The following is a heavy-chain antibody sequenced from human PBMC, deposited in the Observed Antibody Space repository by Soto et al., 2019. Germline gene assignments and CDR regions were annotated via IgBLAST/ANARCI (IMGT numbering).Heavy chain of an antibody. CDR3: ARLRSGSGWVDEYFDY. Sequence: EVQLVESGGALVQPGGSLRLSCAASGFTFSTYWMSWVRQAPGKGLEWVANIKQDGGEKYYVDSVKGRFTISRDNAKNSLFLQMNSLRVEDTAVYYCARLRSGSGWVDEYFDYWGQGTLVTVSS. J-gene: IGHJ4*02. D-gene: IGHD6-19*01. CDR1: GFTFSTYW. V-gene: IGHV3-7*01. CDR2: IKQDGGEK.